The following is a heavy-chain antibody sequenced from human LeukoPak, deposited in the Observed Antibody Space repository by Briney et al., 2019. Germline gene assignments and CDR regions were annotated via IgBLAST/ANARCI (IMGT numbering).Heavy chain of an antibody. CDR1: GYTFTSYD. J-gene: IGHJ6*03. V-gene: IGHV1-8*01. Sequence: ASVKVSCKASGYTFTSYDINWVRQATGQGLEWMGWMNPNSGNTGYAQKFQGRVTMTRNTSISTPYMELSSLRSEDTAVYYCARGVGAITGAFYYYYYYMDVWGKGTTVTISS. CDR3: ARGVGAITGAFYYYYYYMDV. CDR2: MNPNSGNT. D-gene: IGHD1-26*01.